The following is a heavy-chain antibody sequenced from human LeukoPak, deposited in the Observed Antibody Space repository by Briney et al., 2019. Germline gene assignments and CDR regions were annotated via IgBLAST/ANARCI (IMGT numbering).Heavy chain of an antibody. CDR3: ARDRAVVTASVAPYNWFDP. J-gene: IGHJ5*02. Sequence: ASVKVSCKASGYTFTSYYMHWVRQAPGQGLEWMGRINPSGGSTDYAQKFQGRATMTRDTSISTAYMELSRLRSDDTAVYYCARDRAVVTASVAPYNWFDPWGQGTLVTVSS. CDR2: INPSGGST. D-gene: IGHD4-23*01. V-gene: IGHV1-2*02. CDR1: GYTFTSYY.